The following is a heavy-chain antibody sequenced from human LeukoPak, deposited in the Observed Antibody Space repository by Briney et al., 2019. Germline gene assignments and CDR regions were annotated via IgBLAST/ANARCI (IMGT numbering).Heavy chain of an antibody. CDR1: GFTFISYW. CDR2: INSYGSST. Sequence: GGSLRLSCAASGFTFISYWMHWVRQAPGKVLVWVSRINSYGSSTSYEDSVKGRFTISRDNAKNTLYLQMNSLRAEDTAVYYCARDSSGYRYFDYWGQGTLVTVSS. D-gene: IGHD3-22*01. CDR3: ARDSSGYRYFDY. J-gene: IGHJ4*02. V-gene: IGHV3-74*01.